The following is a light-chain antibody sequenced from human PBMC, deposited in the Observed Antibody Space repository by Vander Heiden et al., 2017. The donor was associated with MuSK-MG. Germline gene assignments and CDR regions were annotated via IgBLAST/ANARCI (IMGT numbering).Light chain of an antibody. CDR3: QVWDSSTVV. CDR1: NIGRKN. V-gene: IGLV3-9*01. CDR2: RDS. Sequence: SYDLTQPLSVSVALGQTATITCGGNNIGRKNVHWYQQKPGQAPVVVIYRDSIRPSGIPERFSGSNSGNTATVTISGAQAGDEADYYCQVWDSSTVVFGGGAKLTVL. J-gene: IGLJ3*02.